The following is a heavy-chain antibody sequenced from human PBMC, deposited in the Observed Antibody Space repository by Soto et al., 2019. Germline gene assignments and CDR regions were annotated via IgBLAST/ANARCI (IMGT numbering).Heavy chain of an antibody. Sequence: QVQLQESGPGLVKPSQTLSLTCTVSGGSISSGGYYWSWIRQHPGKGLEWIGYIYYSGSTYYNPSLNSRVTISVDTSQNQFSLKLSAVTAADTAVYYCARVFRLTGYFGVGWFDPWGQGTLVTVSS. V-gene: IGHV4-31*03. D-gene: IGHD3-9*01. CDR2: IYYSGST. CDR1: GGSISSGGYY. J-gene: IGHJ5*02. CDR3: ARVFRLTGYFGVGWFDP.